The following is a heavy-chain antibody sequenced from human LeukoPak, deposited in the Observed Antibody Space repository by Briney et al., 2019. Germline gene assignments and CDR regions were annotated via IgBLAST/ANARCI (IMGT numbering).Heavy chain of an antibody. J-gene: IGHJ4*02. V-gene: IGHV4-34*01. CDR3: ARGRITFGGVIVRHLDY. CDR1: GGSFSGYY. CDR2: INHSGST. D-gene: IGHD3-16*02. Sequence: SETLSLTCAVYGGSFSGYYWSWIRQPPGKGLEWIGEINHSGSTNYNPSLKSRVTISVDTSKNQFSLKLSSVTAADTAVYYCARGRITFGGVIVRHLDYWGQGTPVTVSS.